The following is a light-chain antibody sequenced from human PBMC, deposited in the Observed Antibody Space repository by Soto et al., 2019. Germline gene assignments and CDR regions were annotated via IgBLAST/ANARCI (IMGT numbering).Light chain of an antibody. CDR3: QQYDKWPRT. V-gene: IGKV3-15*01. J-gene: IGKJ1*01. CDR2: GAS. CDR1: QSVSRK. Sequence: EMLLTQSPGTLSFSPGERATLSCRASQSVSRKLAWYQQTRGQAPRLLIYGASTRATGVPARFSGSGSGTEFTLTISNLQSEDFAVYHCQQYDKWPRTFGQGTKVDIK.